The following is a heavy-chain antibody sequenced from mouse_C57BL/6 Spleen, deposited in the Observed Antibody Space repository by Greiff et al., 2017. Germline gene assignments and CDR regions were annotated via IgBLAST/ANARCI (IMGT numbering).Heavy chain of an antibody. CDR3: TRRDSFAY. CDR2: ISSGGSYT. CDR1: GFTFSSYG. J-gene: IGHJ3*01. D-gene: IGHD3-3*01. V-gene: IGHV5-6*01. Sequence: EVMLVESGGDLVKPGGSLKLSCAASGFTFSSYGMSWVRQTPDKRLEWVATISSGGSYTYYPDSVKGRFTISRDNAKNTLYLQMSSLKSEDTAMYYCTRRDSFAYWGQGTLVTVSA.